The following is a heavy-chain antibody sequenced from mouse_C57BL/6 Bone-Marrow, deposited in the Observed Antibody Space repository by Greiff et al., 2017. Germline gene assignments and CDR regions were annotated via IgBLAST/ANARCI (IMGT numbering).Heavy chain of an antibody. V-gene: IGHV1-81*01. D-gene: IGHD2-3*01. CDR1: GYTFPSSG. CDR2: IYPRSGNN. Sequence: VKLQESGAELARPGASVKLSCKASGYTFPSSGISWVKQRTGQGLDWIGEIYPRSGNNYYNEKFKGKATLTADKSSSTAYMELRSLTSEDSAVYFCARLYDGYCGAMDYWGQGTSVTVSS. CDR3: ARLYDGYCGAMDY. J-gene: IGHJ4*01.